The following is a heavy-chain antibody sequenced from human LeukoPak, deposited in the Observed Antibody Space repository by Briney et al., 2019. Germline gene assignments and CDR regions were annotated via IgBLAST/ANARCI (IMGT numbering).Heavy chain of an antibody. V-gene: IGHV3-53*01. CDR1: GLIVITND. J-gene: IGHJ4*02. D-gene: IGHD1-14*01. Sequence: GGSLRLSCAAYGLIVITNDMTWVRQAPGKGLEWVSVLYSDGNTKYADSVQGRFTISRDNSKKNRYLEMKSRSPDETAVIYCARGVEPLAANTLAYWGQGTLVTVSS. CDR3: ARGVEPLAANTLAY. CDR2: LYSDGNT.